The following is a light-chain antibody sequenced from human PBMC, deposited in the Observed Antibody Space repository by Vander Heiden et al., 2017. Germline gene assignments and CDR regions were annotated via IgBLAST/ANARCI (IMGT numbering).Light chain of an antibody. CDR1: ALPKQY. Sequence: SCHLTQPPSVSVSPGQTARITCSGDALPKQYAYWYQQKPGQAPVLVIYKDSERPSGIPERFSGSSSGTTVTLTISGVQAEDEADYYCQSADSSGTYVVFGGGTKLTVL. CDR3: QSADSSGTYVV. V-gene: IGLV3-25*03. CDR2: KDS. J-gene: IGLJ2*01.